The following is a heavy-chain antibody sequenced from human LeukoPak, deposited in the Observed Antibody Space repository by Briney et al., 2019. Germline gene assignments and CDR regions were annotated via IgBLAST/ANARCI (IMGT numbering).Heavy chain of an antibody. V-gene: IGHV5-51*01. CDR2: IYPGDSDT. J-gene: IGHJ4*02. CDR3: ARRGYSYGKDTYYFDY. Sequence: GESLKISCKGSGYSFTSYWIGWVRQMPGEGLEWMGIIYPGDSDTRYSPSFQGQVTISADKSISTAYLQWSSLKASDTAMYYCARRGYSYGKDTYYFDYWGQGTLVTVSS. CDR1: GYSFTSYW. D-gene: IGHD5-18*01.